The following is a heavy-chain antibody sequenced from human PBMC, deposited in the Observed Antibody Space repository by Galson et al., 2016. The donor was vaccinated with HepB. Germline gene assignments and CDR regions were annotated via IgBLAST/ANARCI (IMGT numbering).Heavy chain of an antibody. D-gene: IGHD6-19*01. J-gene: IGHJ4*02. Sequence: PALVKPTQTLTLTCTFSGFSLSTSGMCVSWIRQPPGKALEWLALIDWDDDKYYSTSLKTRLTISKDTSKNQVVLTMTNMDPVDTATYYCARMPGIAGAGSHFDYWGQGTLVTVSS. CDR2: IDWDDDK. CDR1: GFSLSTSGMC. CDR3: ARMPGIAGAGSHFDY. V-gene: IGHV2-70*01.